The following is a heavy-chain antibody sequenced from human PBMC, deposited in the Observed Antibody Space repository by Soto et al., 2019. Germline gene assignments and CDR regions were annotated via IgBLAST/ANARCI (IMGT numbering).Heavy chain of an antibody. CDR3: ARCPYSSSSPYYYYYGMDV. D-gene: IGHD6-6*01. Sequence: ASVKVSCKASGYTFTSYGISWVRQAPGQGLEWVGWISAYNGNTNYAQKLQGRVTMTTDTSTSTAYMELRSLRSDDTAVYYCARCPYSSSSPYYYYYGMDVWGQGATVTVSS. J-gene: IGHJ6*02. CDR1: GYTFTSYG. CDR2: ISAYNGNT. V-gene: IGHV1-18*01.